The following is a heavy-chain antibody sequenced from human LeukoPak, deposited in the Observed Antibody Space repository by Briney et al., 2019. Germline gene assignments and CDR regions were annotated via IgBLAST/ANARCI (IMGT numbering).Heavy chain of an antibody. Sequence: ASVKVSCRASGYTFTSYGISWVRQAPGQGLEWMGWINTNTGNPTYAQGFTGRFVFSLDTSVSTAYLQISSLKAEDTAVYYCARVIAAADRRAFDIWGQGTMVTVSS. CDR3: ARVIAAADRRAFDI. CDR1: GYTFTSYG. D-gene: IGHD6-13*01. V-gene: IGHV7-4-1*02. CDR2: INTNTGNP. J-gene: IGHJ3*02.